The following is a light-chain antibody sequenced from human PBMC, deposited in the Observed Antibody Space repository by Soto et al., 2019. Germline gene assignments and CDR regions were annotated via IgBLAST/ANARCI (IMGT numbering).Light chain of an antibody. CDR2: DVS. J-gene: IGLJ1*01. V-gene: IGLV2-14*03. CDR3: TSYTGSSTLVV. Sequence: QSALPQPASVSGSPGQSITISCTGTSSDVGGYNYVSWYQHHPGNAPKLMIYDVSNRPSGVSNRFSGSKSGNTASLTISGLQAEDEADYYCTSYTGSSTLVVFGTGTKVTVL. CDR1: SSDVGGYNY.